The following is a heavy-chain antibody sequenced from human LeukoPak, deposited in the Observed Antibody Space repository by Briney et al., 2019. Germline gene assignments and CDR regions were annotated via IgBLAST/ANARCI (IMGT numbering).Heavy chain of an antibody. D-gene: IGHD5-24*01. CDR2: INHSGST. Sequence: SETLSLTCAVYGGSFSGYHWSWIRQPPGKGLEWIGEINHSGSTNYNPSLKSRVTISVDTTKNQFSLKLSSVTAADTAVYYCARGEKEMATIRRYYFDYWGQGTLVTVSS. CDR3: ARGEKEMATIRRYYFDY. J-gene: IGHJ4*02. V-gene: IGHV4-34*01. CDR1: GGSFSGYH.